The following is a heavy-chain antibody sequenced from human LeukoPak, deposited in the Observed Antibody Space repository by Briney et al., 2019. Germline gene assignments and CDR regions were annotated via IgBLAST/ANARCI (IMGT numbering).Heavy chain of an antibody. CDR3: AKRSITMVRAVPFDY. CDR2: ISGSGGST. V-gene: IGHV3-23*01. Sequence: GGSLRLSCAASGFTFSRYSMNWVRQAPGKGLEWVSAISGSGGSTYYADSVKGRFTISRDNSKNTLYLQMNSLRAEDTAVYYCAKRSITMVRAVPFDYWGQGTLVTVSS. D-gene: IGHD3-10*01. J-gene: IGHJ4*02. CDR1: GFTFSRYS.